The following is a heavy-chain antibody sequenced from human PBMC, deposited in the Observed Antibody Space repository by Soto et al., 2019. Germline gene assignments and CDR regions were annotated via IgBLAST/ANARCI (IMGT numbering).Heavy chain of an antibody. CDR1: GGSFSGYY. D-gene: IGHD2-2*01. CDR3: ARGQLIFRLLKD. Sequence: PSETLSLTCAVYGGSFSGYYWSWIRQPPGKGLEWIGEINHSGSTNYNPSLKSRVTISVDTSKNQFSLKLSSVTAADTAVYYCARGQLIFRLLKDWGQGILVTVAS. V-gene: IGHV4-34*01. J-gene: IGHJ4*02. CDR2: INHSGST.